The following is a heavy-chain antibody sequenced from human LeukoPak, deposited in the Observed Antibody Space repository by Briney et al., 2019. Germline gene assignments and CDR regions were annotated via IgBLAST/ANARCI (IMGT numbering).Heavy chain of an antibody. Sequence: ASVKVSCKASGYTFTGYYMHWVRQAPGQGLEGMGWINPNSGGTNYAQKFQGSVTMTRDTSISTAYMELSRLRSHDTAGYYCAMAPFRDVVVPAVDRGAFDIWGQGTMVTVPS. J-gene: IGHJ3*02. D-gene: IGHD2-2*01. CDR3: AMAPFRDVVVPAVDRGAFDI. CDR1: GYTFTGYY. V-gene: IGHV1-2*04. CDR2: INPNSGGT.